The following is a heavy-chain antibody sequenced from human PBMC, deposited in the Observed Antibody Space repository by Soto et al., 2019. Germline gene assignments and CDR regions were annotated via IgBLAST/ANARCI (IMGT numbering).Heavy chain of an antibody. Sequence: MRLVQSGGGLIQPGGSLRLSCAASMSVRANYMTWVRQPPGKGLEWVAVMYDGGDTFYAPSVKGRFIITRDDSKNILYLQINSLRVEDTAVYYCARDHRQSYSSGRETYDYFYGMDVWGQGTTVTVSS. CDR2: MYDGGDT. J-gene: IGHJ6*02. D-gene: IGHD3-10*01. V-gene: IGHV3-53*01. CDR1: MSVRANY. CDR3: ARDHRQSYSSGRETYDYFYGMDV.